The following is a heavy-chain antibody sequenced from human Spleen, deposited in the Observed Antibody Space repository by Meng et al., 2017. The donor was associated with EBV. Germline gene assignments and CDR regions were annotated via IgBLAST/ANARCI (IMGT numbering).Heavy chain of an antibody. Sequence: HLQESGPGLVKPSGTLSLTFAVSGASIDSSDWGTLVRQAPGKGLEWIGEIHHSGTTNYNPSLESRVTISIDKSDNQFSLKLTSVTAADTAVYYCARGLGGHYPTMEYWGQGTLVTVSS. J-gene: IGHJ4*02. CDR2: IHHSGTT. CDR3: ARGLGGHYPTMEY. D-gene: IGHD3-22*01. CDR1: GASIDSSDW. V-gene: IGHV4-4*02.